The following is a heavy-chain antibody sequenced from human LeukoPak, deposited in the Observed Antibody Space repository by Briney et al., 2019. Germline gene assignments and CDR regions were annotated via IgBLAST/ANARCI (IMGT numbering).Heavy chain of an antibody. CDR1: GFTFSTYS. Sequence: GGSLRLSCAASGFTFSTYSLHWARQAPGKGLEWVAVISRDGTNKYHADSVKGRFTISRDNAKNTLYLQMSSLRAEDTAVYYCARQKLGASDYWGQGTLVTVSS. D-gene: IGHD1-26*01. J-gene: IGHJ4*02. V-gene: IGHV3-30-3*01. CDR3: ARQKLGASDY. CDR2: ISRDGTNK.